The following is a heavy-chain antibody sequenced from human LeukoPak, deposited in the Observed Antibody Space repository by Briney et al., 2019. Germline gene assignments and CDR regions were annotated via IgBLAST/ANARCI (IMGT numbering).Heavy chain of an antibody. CDR1: GFTFSTYA. D-gene: IGHD3-16*02. Sequence: GGSLRPSCAASGFTFSTYAMSWVRQAPGKGLEWVSTISGSGANTYYADSVRGRFTISRDNSKNTLYLHMNSLRAEDTAVYYRAKERAGYTNPYYFDYWGQGTLVTVSS. J-gene: IGHJ4*02. CDR2: ISGSGANT. CDR3: AKERAGYTNPYYFDY. V-gene: IGHV3-23*01.